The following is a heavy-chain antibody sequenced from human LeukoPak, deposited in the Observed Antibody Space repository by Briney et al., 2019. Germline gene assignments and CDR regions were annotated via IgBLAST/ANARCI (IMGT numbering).Heavy chain of an antibody. J-gene: IGHJ3*02. CDR2: IYPGDSDT. CDR1: GYSFTTYW. Sequence: GESLKISCKGSGYSFTTYWIAWVRQMPGKGLEWVGIIYPGDSDTRYSPSFQGQVTISADKSISTAYLQWISLKASDTAMYYCARLGAANAFDIWGQGTMVTVSS. V-gene: IGHV5-51*01. CDR3: ARLGAANAFDI. D-gene: IGHD6-13*01.